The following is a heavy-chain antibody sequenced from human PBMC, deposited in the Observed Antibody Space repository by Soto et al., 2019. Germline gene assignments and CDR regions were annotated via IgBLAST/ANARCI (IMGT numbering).Heavy chain of an antibody. J-gene: IGHJ4*02. V-gene: IGHV1-2*02. Sequence: ASVKVSCKASGYTFTGSYMHWVRQAPGQGLEWMGWINPNSGGTNYAQKFQARVTMTRDTSISTAYMELSRLRSDDTAVYYCARTYYFGSSGYPHLGYWGQGTMVTVSS. CDR3: ARTYYFGSSGYPHLGY. CDR1: GYTFTGSY. D-gene: IGHD3-22*01. CDR2: INPNSGGT.